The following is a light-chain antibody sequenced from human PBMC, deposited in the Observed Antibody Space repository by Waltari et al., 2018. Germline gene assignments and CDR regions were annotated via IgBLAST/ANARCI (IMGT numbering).Light chain of an antibody. CDR3: QQYLTSPPKLT. J-gene: IGKJ4*01. V-gene: IGKV3-20*01. Sequence: ERVLTQSPGTLSLSPGERAPLSCRASQSVSSSYLAWYQQKPGQAPRLLIYGASNRATGIPDRFSGSGSGTDFTLTISRLEPEDFAVYYCQQYLTSPPKLTFGGGTKVEIK. CDR2: GAS. CDR1: QSVSSSY.